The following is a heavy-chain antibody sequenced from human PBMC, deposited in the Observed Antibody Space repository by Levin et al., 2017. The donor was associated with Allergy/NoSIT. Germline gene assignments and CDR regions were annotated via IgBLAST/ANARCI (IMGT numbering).Heavy chain of an antibody. CDR3: TRRDDSIVADFDY. J-gene: IGHJ4*02. CDR1: GFTSSGSA. V-gene: IGHV3-73*01. Sequence: PGGSLRLSCAASGFTSSGSAMHWVRQASGKGLEWIGRIRSKAKNYATEYAASVKGRFAISRDDSKNTAYLQMNSLKTEDTAVYYCTRRDDSIVADFDYWGQGTLVTVSS. D-gene: IGHD3-3*02. CDR2: IRSKAKNYAT.